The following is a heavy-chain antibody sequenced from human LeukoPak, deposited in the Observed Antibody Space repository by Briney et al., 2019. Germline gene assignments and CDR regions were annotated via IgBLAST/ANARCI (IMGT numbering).Heavy chain of an antibody. CDR1: GFTFSSYN. D-gene: IGHD2-15*01. CDR2: ISRTSSYI. Sequence: GGSLRLSCAASGFTFSSYNMNWVRQAPGKGLEWVSSISRTSSYIYYADSVRGRFTISRDNAQNSLYLQMNSLRVEDTAVYYCARVLETDCSGGSCYSGLDYWGQGTLVTVSS. CDR3: ARVLETDCSGGSCYSGLDY. J-gene: IGHJ4*02. V-gene: IGHV3-21*01.